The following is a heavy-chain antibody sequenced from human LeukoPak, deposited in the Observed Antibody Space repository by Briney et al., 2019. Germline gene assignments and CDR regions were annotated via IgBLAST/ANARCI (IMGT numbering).Heavy chain of an antibody. CDR3: IRQWLWRAV. Sequence: SETLSLTCTVSGDSIGSSNYYWGWIRQPPGKGLEWIGSVFYTGSAYYNSSLKSRVIISVDTSKNQFSLRLNSVTAADMAVNYCIRQWLWRAVWGKGTTVTVSS. J-gene: IGHJ6*03. D-gene: IGHD6-19*01. CDR1: GDSIGSSNYY. CDR2: VFYTGSA. V-gene: IGHV4-39*07.